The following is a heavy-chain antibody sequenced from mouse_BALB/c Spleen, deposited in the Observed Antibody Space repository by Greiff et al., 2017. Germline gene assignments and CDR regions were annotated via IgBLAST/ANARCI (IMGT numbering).Heavy chain of an antibody. CDR1: GYTFTSYY. Sequence: QVQLQQSGPELVKPGVSVRISCKASGYTFTSYYIHWVKQRPGQGLEWIGWIYPGNVNTKYNEKFKGKATLTADKSSSTAYMQLSSLTSEDSAVYFCARSDGSSPFAYWGQGTLVTVSA. CDR2: IYPGNVNT. D-gene: IGHD1-1*01. J-gene: IGHJ3*01. V-gene: IGHV1S56*01. CDR3: ARSDGSSPFAY.